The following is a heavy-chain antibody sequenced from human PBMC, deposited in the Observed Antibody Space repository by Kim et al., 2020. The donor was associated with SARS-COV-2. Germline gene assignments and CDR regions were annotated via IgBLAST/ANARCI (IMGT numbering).Heavy chain of an antibody. J-gene: IGHJ4*02. Sequence: GGSLRLSCAASGFTFDDYAMHWVRQAPGKGLEWVSGISWNSGSIGYADSVKGRFTISRDNAKNSLYLQMNSLRAEDTALYYCAKDIFEAIAVADNWGQGTLVTVSS. CDR2: ISWNSGSI. CDR1: GFTFDDYA. V-gene: IGHV3-9*01. CDR3: AKDIFEAIAVADN. D-gene: IGHD6-19*01.